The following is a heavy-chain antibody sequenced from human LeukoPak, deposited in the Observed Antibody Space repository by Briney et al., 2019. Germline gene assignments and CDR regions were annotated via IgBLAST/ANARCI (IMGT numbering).Heavy chain of an antibody. D-gene: IGHD6-19*01. CDR1: GDSVSSNSAA. CDR2: TYYRSKWYN. V-gene: IGHV6-1*01. Sequence: SQTLSLTCAISGDSVSSNSAAWHWIRQSPSRGLEWLGRTYYRSKWYNDYAVSVKSRITINPDTSKNQFSLQLNSVTPEDTAVYYCAREEAQIAVAGKTFDYWGQGTLVTVSS. CDR3: AREEAQIAVAGKTFDY. J-gene: IGHJ4*02.